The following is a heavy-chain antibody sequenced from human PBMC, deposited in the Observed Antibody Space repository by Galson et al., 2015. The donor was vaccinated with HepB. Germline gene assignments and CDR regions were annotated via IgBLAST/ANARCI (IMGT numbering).Heavy chain of an antibody. CDR2: IIPIFGTA. V-gene: IGHV1-69*13. CDR3: ARDCSGGSCYPK. D-gene: IGHD2-15*01. Sequence: SVKVSCKASGGTFSSYAISWVRQAPGQGLEWMGGIIPIFGTANYAQKFQGRVTITADESTSTAYMELSSLRSEDTAVYYCARDCSGGSCYPKWGQGTLVTVSS. CDR1: GGTFSSYA. J-gene: IGHJ4*02.